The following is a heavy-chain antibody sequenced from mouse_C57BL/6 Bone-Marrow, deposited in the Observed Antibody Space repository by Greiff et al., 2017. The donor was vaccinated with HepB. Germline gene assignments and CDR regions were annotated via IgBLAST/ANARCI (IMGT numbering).Heavy chain of an antibody. J-gene: IGHJ1*03. CDR2: IRSKSNNYAT. D-gene: IGHD1-1*01. Sequence: EVQVVESGGGLVQPKGSLKLSCAASGFSFNTYAMNWVRQAPGKGLEWVARIRSKSNNYATYYADSVKDRFTISRDDSESMLYLQMNNLKTEDTAMYYCVRQRGYYGSSYGYFDVWGTGTTVTVSS. CDR3: VRQRGYYGSSYGYFDV. V-gene: IGHV10-1*01. CDR1: GFSFNTYA.